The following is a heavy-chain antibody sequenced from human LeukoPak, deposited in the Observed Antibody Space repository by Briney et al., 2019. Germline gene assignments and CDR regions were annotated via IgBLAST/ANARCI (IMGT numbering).Heavy chain of an antibody. V-gene: IGHV3-66*01. CDR3: ARVRSGNYFDY. CDR2: IYRDGHT. Sequence: GGSLRLSCAASGFTVTGNYMSWVRQAPGKGLEWISVIYRDGHTYYAESVRGRFTISRDNSKNTLRLQMNSLRAEDTAVYYCARVRSGNYFDYWGQGTLVTVSS. J-gene: IGHJ4*02. CDR1: GFTVTGNY.